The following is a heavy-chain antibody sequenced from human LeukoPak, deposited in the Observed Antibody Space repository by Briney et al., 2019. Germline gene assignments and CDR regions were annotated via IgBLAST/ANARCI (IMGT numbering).Heavy chain of an antibody. CDR3: AREGGPYRPLDY. CDR2: VNLQGST. Sequence: SETLSLTCGVSGGSISNTNWWTWVRQPPGKGLEWIGEVNLQGSTNYNPSLKGRVAISVGKSENHISLKLTSVTAADTAVYYCAREGGPYRPLDYSGQGTLVTVAS. CDR1: GGSISNTNW. V-gene: IGHV4-4*02. J-gene: IGHJ4*02.